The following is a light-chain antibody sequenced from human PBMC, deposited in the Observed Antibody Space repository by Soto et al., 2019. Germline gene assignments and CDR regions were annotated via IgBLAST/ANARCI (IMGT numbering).Light chain of an antibody. CDR3: CSYVDTGPVL. Sequence: QSDLTQPASVSGSPGQSITISCTGTSCDVGNYDLVSWYQQNPGKAPQLIIYKVNQRPSGVSDSFSGSKSGNTASLTISGRQAEDEADYSCCSYVDTGPVLFGGGTKLTVL. V-gene: IGLV2-23*01. J-gene: IGLJ2*01. CDR1: SCDVGNYDL. CDR2: KVN.